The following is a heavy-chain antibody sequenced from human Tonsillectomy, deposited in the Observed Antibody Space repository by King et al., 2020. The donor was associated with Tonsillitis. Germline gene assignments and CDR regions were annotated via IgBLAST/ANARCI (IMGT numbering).Heavy chain of an antibody. D-gene: IGHD6-19*01. CDR2: ISYDGNNK. CDR3: ARDPSSGWFFDY. CDR1: GFTFGSYG. Sequence: QLVQSGGGVVQPGRSLRLSCAASGFTFGSYGMHWVRQPPGKGLEWVAFISYDGNNKYYADSVKGRFTISRDNSRNTLYLQMNSLRAEDTALYYCARDPSSGWFFDYWGQGTLVTVSS. J-gene: IGHJ4*02. V-gene: IGHV3-33*05.